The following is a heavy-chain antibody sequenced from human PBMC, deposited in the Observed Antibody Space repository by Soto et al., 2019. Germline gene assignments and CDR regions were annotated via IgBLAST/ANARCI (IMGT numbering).Heavy chain of an antibody. CDR2: INHSGST. V-gene: IGHV4-34*01. J-gene: IGHJ5*02. CDR3: ARGKWGCSSTSSFPPLRWFDP. Sequence: SETLSLTCAVYGGSFSGYYWNWIRQPPGKGLEWIGEINHSGSTNYNPSLKSRVTISVDTSKNQFSLKLSSVTAADTAVYYCARGKWGCSSTSSFPPLRWFDPWGQGTLVTVSS. CDR1: GGSFSGYY. D-gene: IGHD2-2*01.